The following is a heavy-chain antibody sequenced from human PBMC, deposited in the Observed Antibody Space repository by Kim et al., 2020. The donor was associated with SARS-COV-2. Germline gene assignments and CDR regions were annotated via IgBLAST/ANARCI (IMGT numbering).Heavy chain of an antibody. J-gene: IGHJ5*02. V-gene: IGHV3-23*01. CDR1: GFTFSSYA. Sequence: GGSLRLSCAASGFTFSSYAMSWVRQAPGKGLEWVSAISGSGGSTYYADSVKGRFTISRDNSKNTLYLQMNSLRAEDTAVYYCAKEQWKYQLLYFPFDPWGQGTLVTVSS. CDR2: ISGSGGST. D-gene: IGHD2-2*02. CDR3: AKEQWKYQLLYFPFDP.